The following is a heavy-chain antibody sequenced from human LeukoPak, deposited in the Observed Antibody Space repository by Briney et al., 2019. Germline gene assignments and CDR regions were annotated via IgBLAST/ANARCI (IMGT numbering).Heavy chain of an antibody. CDR1: GGSFRGYY. V-gene: IGHV4-34*01. CDR2: INHSGST. Sequence: SETLSLTCAVYGGSFRGYYWSWIRQPPGKGLEWIGEINHSGSTNYNPSLKSRVTISVDTSKNQFSLKLSSVTAADTAVYYCARDRKVVPAAIRHWYFDLWGRGTLVTVSS. CDR3: ARDRKVVPAAIRHWYFDL. D-gene: IGHD2-2*01. J-gene: IGHJ2*01.